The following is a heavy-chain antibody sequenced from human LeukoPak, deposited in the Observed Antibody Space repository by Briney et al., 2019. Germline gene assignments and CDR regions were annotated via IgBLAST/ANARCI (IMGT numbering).Heavy chain of an antibody. D-gene: IGHD6-19*01. CDR3: AKIISRIAVAGTFDY. CDR2: ISGSGGST. Sequence: GGSLRLSCAASGFTFSSYAMSRVRQAPGKGLEWVSAISGSGGSTYYADSVKGRFTISRDNSKNTLYLQMNSLRAEDTAVYYCAKIISRIAVAGTFDYWGQGTLVTVSS. CDR1: GFTFSSYA. V-gene: IGHV3-23*01. J-gene: IGHJ4*02.